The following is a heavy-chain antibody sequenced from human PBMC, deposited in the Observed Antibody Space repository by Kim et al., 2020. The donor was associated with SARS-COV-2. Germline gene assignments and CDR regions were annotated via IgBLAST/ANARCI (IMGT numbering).Heavy chain of an antibody. CDR1: GGSISSYY. J-gene: IGHJ6*02. CDR3: ARDTAMGTYYYGMDV. CDR2: IYYSGST. V-gene: IGHV4-59*01. Sequence: SETLSLTCTVSGGSISSYYWSWIRQPPGKGLEWIGYIYYSGSTNYNPSLKSRVTISVDTSKNQFSLKLSSVTAADTAVYYCARDTAMGTYYYGMDVWGQGTTVTVSS. D-gene: IGHD5-18*01.